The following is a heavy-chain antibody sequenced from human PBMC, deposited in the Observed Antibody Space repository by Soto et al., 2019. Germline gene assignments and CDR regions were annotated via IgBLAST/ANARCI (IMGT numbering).Heavy chain of an antibody. CDR1: GLTFSSYW. Sequence: EVQLVESGGGLVQPGGSLRLSCAASGLTFSSYWMHWVRQAPGKGLVWVSLINSDGSSTSYADSVKGRFTISRDNAKNTLYLQMNSLRAEDTAVYYCALSHTVTTDYWGQGTLVTVSS. J-gene: IGHJ4*02. CDR3: ALSHTVTTDY. V-gene: IGHV3-74*01. D-gene: IGHD4-17*01. CDR2: INSDGSST.